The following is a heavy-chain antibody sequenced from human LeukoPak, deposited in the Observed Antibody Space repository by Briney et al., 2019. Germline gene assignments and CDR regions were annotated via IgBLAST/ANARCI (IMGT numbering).Heavy chain of an antibody. Sequence: PSETLSLTCSVSGTSISDYSWSWIRQPAGKGLEWIGRIYTSGSTNYNPSLKSRVTMSVDTSKNQFSLKLSSVTAADTAVYYCARGGSMSGTYYYGSGSSWGQGTLVTVSS. CDR1: GTSISDYS. D-gene: IGHD3-10*01. V-gene: IGHV4-4*07. J-gene: IGHJ4*02. CDR2: IYTSGST. CDR3: ARGGSMSGTYYYGSGSS.